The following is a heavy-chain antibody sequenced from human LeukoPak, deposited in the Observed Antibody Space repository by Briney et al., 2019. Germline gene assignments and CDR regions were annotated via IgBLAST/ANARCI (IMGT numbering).Heavy chain of an antibody. CDR3: ARGSGRYYYYGMDV. CDR2: INHSGST. Sequence: PSETLSLTCAVYGGSFSGYYWSWIRQPPGKGLEWIGEINHSGSTNYNPSLKSRVTISVDTSKNQFSLKLSSVTAADTAVYYCARGSGRYYYYGMDVWGQGTTVTVSS. V-gene: IGHV4-34*01. D-gene: IGHD3-10*01. CDR1: GGSFSGYY. J-gene: IGHJ6*02.